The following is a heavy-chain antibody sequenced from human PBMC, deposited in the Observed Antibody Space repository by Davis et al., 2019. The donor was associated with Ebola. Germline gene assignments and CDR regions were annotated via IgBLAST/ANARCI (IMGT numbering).Heavy chain of an antibody. Sequence: AASVKVSCKASGYTFKNSAISWVRQAPGQGLEWMVWISGYNGNTNYAQNLQGRVTMTTDTSTSTAYMELRGLRSDDTAVYYCARAFITHLHYYYYGMDVWGKGTTVTVSS. CDR1: GYTFKNSA. J-gene: IGHJ6*04. CDR2: ISGYNGNT. V-gene: IGHV1-18*01. CDR3: ARAFITHLHYYYYGMDV. D-gene: IGHD3-10*01.